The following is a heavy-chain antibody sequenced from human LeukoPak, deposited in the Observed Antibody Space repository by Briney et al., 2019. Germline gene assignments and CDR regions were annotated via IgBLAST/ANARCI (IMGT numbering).Heavy chain of an antibody. Sequence: SVKVSCKASGYTFTSYDINWVRQATGQGLEWMGGIIPIFGTANYAQKFQGRVTITADKSTSTAYMELSSLRSEDTAVYYCARGGTGYSNYFDYWGQGTLVTVSS. D-gene: IGHD4-11*01. V-gene: IGHV1-69*06. CDR2: IIPIFGTA. J-gene: IGHJ4*02. CDR3: ARGGTGYSNYFDY. CDR1: GYTFTSYD.